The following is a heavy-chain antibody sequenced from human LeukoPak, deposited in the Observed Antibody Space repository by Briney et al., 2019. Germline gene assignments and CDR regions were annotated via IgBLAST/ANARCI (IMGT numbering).Heavy chain of an antibody. Sequence: SETLSLTCAVYGGSFSGYYWSWIRQPPGKGLEWIGEINHSGSTNYNPSLKSRVTISVDTSKNQFSLKLSSVTAADTAVYYCARMRVWGVISNYWGQGTLVTVSS. CDR2: INHSGST. D-gene: IGHD3-10*01. J-gene: IGHJ4*02. V-gene: IGHV4-34*01. CDR3: ARMRVWGVISNY. CDR1: GGSFSGYY.